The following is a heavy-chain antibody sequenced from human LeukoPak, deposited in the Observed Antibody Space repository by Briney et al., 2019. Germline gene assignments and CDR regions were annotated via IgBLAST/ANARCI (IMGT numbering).Heavy chain of an antibody. D-gene: IGHD6-19*01. CDR1: GGSISSSSYY. J-gene: IGHJ6*03. CDR3: ARQSWGSGWYAHYYMDV. V-gene: IGHV4-39*01. CDR2: IYYSGST. Sequence: SETLSLTCTVSGGSISSSSYYWGWIRQPPGKGLEWIGSIYYSGSTNYNPSLKSRVTISVDTSKSQFSLKLSSVTAADTAVYYCARQSWGSGWYAHYYMDVWGKGTTVTISS.